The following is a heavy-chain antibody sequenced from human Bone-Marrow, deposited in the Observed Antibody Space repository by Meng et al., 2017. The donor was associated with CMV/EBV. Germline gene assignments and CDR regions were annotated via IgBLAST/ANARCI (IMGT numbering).Heavy chain of an antibody. CDR3: ARDGDYYDSSGPFFGYYFDY. CDR1: GFTFSSYA. D-gene: IGHD3-22*01. V-gene: IGHV3-30-3*01. J-gene: IGHJ4*02. CDR2: ISYDGSNK. Sequence: GGSLRLSCAASGFTFSSYAMHWVRQAPGKGLEWVAVISYDGSNKYYADSVKGRFTISRDNSKNTLYLQMNSLRAEDTAVYYCARDGDYYDSSGPFFGYYFDYWAQGTLVTVPS.